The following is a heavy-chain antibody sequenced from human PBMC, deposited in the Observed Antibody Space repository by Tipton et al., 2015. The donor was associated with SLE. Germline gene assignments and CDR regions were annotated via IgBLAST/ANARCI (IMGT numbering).Heavy chain of an antibody. D-gene: IGHD3-22*01. CDR1: GYTFTSYG. CDR3: AKSITMIVYSAGDAFDI. Sequence: QVQLVQSGAEVKKPGASVKVSCKASGYTFTSYGISWVRQAPGQGLEWMGWISAYNGNTNYAQKLQGRVTMTTDTSTSTAYMELRSLRSDDTAVYYCAKSITMIVYSAGDAFDIWGQGTMVTVSS. CDR2: ISAYNGNT. V-gene: IGHV1-18*01. J-gene: IGHJ3*02.